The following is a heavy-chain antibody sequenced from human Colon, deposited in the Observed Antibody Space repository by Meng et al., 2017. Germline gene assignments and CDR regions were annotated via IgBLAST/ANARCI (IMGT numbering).Heavy chain of an antibody. CDR1: GGSFTDFY. CDR2: INHGGGT. CDR3: ARVDFPGDFRDSSGLGL. J-gene: IGHJ4*02. Sequence: QGQLKEWGARLLRPWETLSLSCTVYGGSFTDFYWSWVRQSPERGLEWIGEINHGGGTNYNPSLSSRVTISLDTSKNQFFLKMNSVTAADTAVYYCARVDFPGDFRDSSGLGLWGQGTLVTVSS. D-gene: IGHD3-22*01. V-gene: IGHV4-34*01.